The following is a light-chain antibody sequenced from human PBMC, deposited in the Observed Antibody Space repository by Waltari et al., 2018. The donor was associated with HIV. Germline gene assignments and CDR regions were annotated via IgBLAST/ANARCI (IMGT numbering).Light chain of an antibody. Sequence: HMTQSPSILSASVGDRITITCRASQNVDSWLAWYQQRPGRAPKLLIYQASTLEYGVPARFTGSGSGTNFTLTINSLHPDDFATYYCQQYNSDFYTFGQGTRLDLK. CDR1: QNVDSW. CDR3: QQYNSDFYT. V-gene: IGKV1-5*03. J-gene: IGKJ2*01. CDR2: QAS.